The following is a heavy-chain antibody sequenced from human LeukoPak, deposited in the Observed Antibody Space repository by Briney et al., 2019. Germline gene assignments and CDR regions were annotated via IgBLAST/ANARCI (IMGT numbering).Heavy chain of an antibody. V-gene: IGHV3-30-3*01. CDR1: GFTFSSYA. CDR2: ISYDGSNK. J-gene: IGHJ4*02. D-gene: IGHD6-13*01. Sequence: GGSLRLSCAASGFTFSSYAMHWVRQAPGKGLEWVAVISYDGSNKYYADSVKGRFTISRDNSKNTLYLQMNSLRAEDTAVYYCAREGYSSSWYYPYWGQGTLVTVSS. CDR3: AREGYSSSWYYPY.